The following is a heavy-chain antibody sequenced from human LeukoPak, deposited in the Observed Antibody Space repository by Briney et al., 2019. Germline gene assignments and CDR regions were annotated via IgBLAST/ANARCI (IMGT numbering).Heavy chain of an antibody. J-gene: IGHJ4*02. Sequence: GGSLRLSCAGSGFTISSYWLHWVRHAPGKGLVWVSRISPDGSTTNLADSVKGRCTISRDNPKNTLYLQMSSLRAEDTAVYYCVRSAYYDSSGYYYDSWGQGTLVTVSS. CDR3: VRSAYYDSSGYYYDS. V-gene: IGHV3-74*01. CDR2: ISPDGSTT. CDR1: GFTISSYW. D-gene: IGHD3-22*01.